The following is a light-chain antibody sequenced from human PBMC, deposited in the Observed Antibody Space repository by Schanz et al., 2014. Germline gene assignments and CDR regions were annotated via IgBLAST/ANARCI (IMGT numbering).Light chain of an antibody. Sequence: QSALTQPASVSGSPGQSITISCTGTSSDIGSYNLVSWYQQHPDKAPKLMIYEGSKRPSGVSNRFSGSKSGNTASLTISGLQAEDEADYYCCSYAGSNTLVVFGGGTKLTVL. V-gene: IGLV2-23*01. CDR2: EGS. J-gene: IGLJ2*01. CDR3: CSYAGSNTLVV. CDR1: SSDIGSYNL.